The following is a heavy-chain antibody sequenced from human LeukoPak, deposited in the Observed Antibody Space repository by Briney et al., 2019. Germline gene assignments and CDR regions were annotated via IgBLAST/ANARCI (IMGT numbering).Heavy chain of an antibody. CDR3: ARGRAY. CDR1: GFTFSDYY. Sequence: PGGSLRPSCAASGFTFSDYYMSWIRQAPGKGLEWIGEINHSGSTNYNPSLKSRVTISVDTSKNQFSLKLSSVTAADTAVYYCARGRAYWGQGTLVTVSS. V-gene: IGHV4-34*01. CDR2: INHSGST. J-gene: IGHJ4*02.